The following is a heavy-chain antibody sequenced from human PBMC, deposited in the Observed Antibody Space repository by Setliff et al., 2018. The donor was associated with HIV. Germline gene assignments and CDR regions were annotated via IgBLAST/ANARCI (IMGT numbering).Heavy chain of an antibody. CDR3: ARGRRVSSNYYYYYYMDV. J-gene: IGHJ6*03. CDR2: IYYSGST. CDR1: GDSIGSSSYY. D-gene: IGHD2-2*01. Sequence: PSETLSLTFTVSGDSIGSSSYYWAWIRQPPGKGLEWIGNIYYSGSTYYNPSLKSRVTISVDTSKNQFSLKLSSVTAADTAVYYCARGRRVSSNYYYYYYMDVWGKGTTVTVSS. V-gene: IGHV4-39*07.